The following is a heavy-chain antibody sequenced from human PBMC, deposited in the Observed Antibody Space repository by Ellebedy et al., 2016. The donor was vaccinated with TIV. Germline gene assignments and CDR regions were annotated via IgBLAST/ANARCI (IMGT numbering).Heavy chain of an antibody. CDR1: GFTFTSYG. D-gene: IGHD2-15*01. CDR3: AKHDYCSVTACPFDY. Sequence: GESLKISCAASGFTFTSYGMHWVRQAPGKGLEWVAVMSYDGSTIYYADSVKGRFTISRDNAKNSLYLQMNSLRAEDTAVYYCAKHDYCSVTACPFDYWGQGTLVPVSS. V-gene: IGHV3-30*18. J-gene: IGHJ4*02. CDR2: MSYDGSTI.